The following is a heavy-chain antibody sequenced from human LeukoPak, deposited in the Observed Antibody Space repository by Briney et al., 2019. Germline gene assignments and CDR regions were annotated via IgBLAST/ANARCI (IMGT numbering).Heavy chain of an antibody. Sequence: PSETLSLTCAVYGGSFSGYYWSWIRQPPGKGLEWIGEINHSGGTNYNPSLKSRVTISVDTSKNQFSLKLSSVTAADTAVYYCARTYCSGGSCHFDYWGQGTLVTVSS. CDR3: ARTYCSGGSCHFDY. V-gene: IGHV4-34*01. D-gene: IGHD2-15*01. CDR2: INHSGGT. J-gene: IGHJ4*02. CDR1: GGSFSGYY.